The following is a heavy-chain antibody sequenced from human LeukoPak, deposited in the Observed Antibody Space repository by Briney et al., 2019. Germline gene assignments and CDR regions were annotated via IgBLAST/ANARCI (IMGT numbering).Heavy chain of an antibody. CDR1: GFTFSSYS. J-gene: IGHJ4*02. CDR2: ISSSSSYI. Sequence: GGSLRLSCAASGFTFSSYSMNWVRQAPGKGLEWVSSISSSSSYIYYADSVKGRFTISRDNAKNSLYLQMNSLRAEDTAVYYCASGYYDILIPPRYWGQGTLVTVSS. D-gene: IGHD3-9*01. V-gene: IGHV3-21*01. CDR3: ASGYYDILIPPRY.